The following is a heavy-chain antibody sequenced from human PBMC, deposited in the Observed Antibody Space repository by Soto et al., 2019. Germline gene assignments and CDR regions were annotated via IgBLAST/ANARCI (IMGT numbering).Heavy chain of an antibody. Sequence: SETLSLTCTVSGGSMRRYYWSWIRQPPGKGLEWIGYNYWSGNTNYNPSLKSRVTMSVDTSNNQFSLKLNSVTAADTAVFYCAREGSSSWSGDYGMDVWGQGTTVT. V-gene: IGHV4-59*01. J-gene: IGHJ6*02. CDR3: AREGSSSWSGDYGMDV. CDR1: GGSMRRYY. CDR2: NYWSGNT. D-gene: IGHD6-13*01.